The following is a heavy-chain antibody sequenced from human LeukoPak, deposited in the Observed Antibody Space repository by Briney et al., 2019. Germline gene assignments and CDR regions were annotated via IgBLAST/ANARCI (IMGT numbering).Heavy chain of an antibody. J-gene: IGHJ4*02. D-gene: IGHD6-13*01. Sequence: GRSLRLSCGASGFTFRGYTMHWVRQAPGKGLQWVAVISWDGNKKFYADSVEGRSTISRDNPKNTLSLQMNSLRLEDTALYYCAREGGNSTSWGYFDYWGQGTLVTVSS. CDR1: GFTFRGYT. V-gene: IGHV3-30*04. CDR2: ISWDGNKK. CDR3: AREGGNSTSWGYFDY.